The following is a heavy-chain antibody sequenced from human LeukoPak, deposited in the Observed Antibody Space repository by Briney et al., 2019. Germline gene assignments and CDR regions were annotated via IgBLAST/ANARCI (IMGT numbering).Heavy chain of an antibody. CDR2: INSDGSST. CDR1: VFTFSSAW. CDR3: TRDYSYAMAV. D-gene: IGHD2-21*01. J-gene: IGHJ6*02. V-gene: IGHV3-74*01. Sequence: GGSLRLSCAASVFTFSSAWMHWVRRTPGRGLVWVSRINSDGSSTNYADSVKGRFTISRGNAKNMVNLQMNSLRAEDTAIYYCTRDYSYAMAVWGQGTTVTVSS.